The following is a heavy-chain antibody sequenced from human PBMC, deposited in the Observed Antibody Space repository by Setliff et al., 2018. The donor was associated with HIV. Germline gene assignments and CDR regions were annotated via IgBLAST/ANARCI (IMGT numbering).Heavy chain of an antibody. J-gene: IGHJ5*02. V-gene: IGHV4-38-2*02. D-gene: IGHD6-13*01. CDR2: ISLSGST. CDR1: GYSLSSASY. CDR3: ARGLTAPAAAGS. Sequence: LSLTCSVSGYSLSSASYWGWIRQSPEKGLEWIGSISLSGSTYYNPSLQSRVTISIDMSKNHFSLSLKSVTAADTAIYYCARGLTAPAAAGSWGQGMLVTVSS.